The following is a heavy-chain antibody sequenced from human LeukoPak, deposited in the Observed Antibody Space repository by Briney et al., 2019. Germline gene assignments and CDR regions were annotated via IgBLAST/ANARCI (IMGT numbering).Heavy chain of an antibody. Sequence: SETLSLTCTVSGYSISSGYYWGWIRQPPGKGLEWIGEINHSGSTNYNPSLKSRVTISVDTSKNQFSLKLSSVTAADTAVYYCARDRSQQWLVNDYWGQGTLVTVSS. D-gene: IGHD6-19*01. CDR3: ARDRSQQWLVNDY. CDR1: GYSISSGYY. CDR2: INHSGST. V-gene: IGHV4-38-2*02. J-gene: IGHJ4*02.